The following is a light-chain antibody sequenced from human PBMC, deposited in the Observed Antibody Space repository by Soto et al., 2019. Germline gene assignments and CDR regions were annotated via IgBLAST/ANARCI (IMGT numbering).Light chain of an antibody. CDR2: DAS. V-gene: IGKV3-15*01. CDR1: QSISTTY. CDR3: QQYNNWPPWT. Sequence: EIVLTQSPGTLSLSPGERATLSCRASQSISTTYFAWYQQKPGQAPRLLIYDASTRATGIPARFSGSGSGTEFSLTISSLQSEDFAVYYCQQYNNWPPWTFGQGTKVEIK. J-gene: IGKJ1*01.